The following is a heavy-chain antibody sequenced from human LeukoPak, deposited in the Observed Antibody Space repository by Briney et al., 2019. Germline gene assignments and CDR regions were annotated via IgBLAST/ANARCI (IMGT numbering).Heavy chain of an antibody. CDR3: ARGDAYTFDY. V-gene: IGHV4-61*01. CDR1: GGSLSSSSYY. CDR2: IYYSGST. J-gene: IGHJ4*02. D-gene: IGHD2-21*01. Sequence: SETLSLTCTVSGGSLSSSSYYWRWIRQPPGKGLEWIGYIYYSGSTNYHPSLKGRFTISVDTSKNQFSLKLSSVTAADTAVYYCARGDAYTFDYWGQGTLDTVSS.